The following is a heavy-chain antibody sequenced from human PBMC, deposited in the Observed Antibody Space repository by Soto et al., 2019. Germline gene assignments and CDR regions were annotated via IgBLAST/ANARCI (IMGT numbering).Heavy chain of an antibody. CDR3: ARHSIGAARPTEDY. CDR2: ISAYNGNT. Sequence: AEATSKDPGDANTRDVVGCPSQKKGQGLEWMGWISAYNGNTNYAQKLQGRVTMTTDTSTSTAYMELRSLRSDDTAVYYCARHSIGAARPTEDYWGQGTLVTVSS. CDR1: GDANTRDV. V-gene: IGHV1-18*01. D-gene: IGHD6-6*01. J-gene: IGHJ4*02.